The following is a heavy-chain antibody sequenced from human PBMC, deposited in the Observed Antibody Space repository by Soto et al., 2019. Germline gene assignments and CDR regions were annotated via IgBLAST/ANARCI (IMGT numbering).Heavy chain of an antibody. V-gene: IGHV5-10-1*01. CDR2: IDPSDSYT. CDR1: GYSFTSYW. CDR3: ARRGSDFWSGYYYDY. D-gene: IGHD3-3*01. J-gene: IGHJ4*02. Sequence: PGESLKISCKGSGYSFTSYWISWVRQMPGKGLEWMGRIDPSDSYTNYSPSFQGHVTISADNSISTAYLQWSSLKASDTAMYYCARRGSDFWSGYYYDYWGQGTLVTVSS.